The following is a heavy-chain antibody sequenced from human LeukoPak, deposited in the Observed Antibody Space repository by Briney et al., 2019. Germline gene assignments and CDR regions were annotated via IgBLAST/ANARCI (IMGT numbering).Heavy chain of an antibody. Sequence: GGSLRLSSAASRLKISDYSMSWIRRSPGKGLEWVSFINNGGGVIQYANSVKGRFTISRDNTKNSLYLQMNSLTAEDTAVYYCVVQAGLTYYDISFDSWGQGTLVTVSS. D-gene: IGHD3-9*01. CDR2: INNGGGVI. CDR3: VVQAGLTYYDISFDS. J-gene: IGHJ5*01. V-gene: IGHV3-11*01. CDR1: RLKISDYS.